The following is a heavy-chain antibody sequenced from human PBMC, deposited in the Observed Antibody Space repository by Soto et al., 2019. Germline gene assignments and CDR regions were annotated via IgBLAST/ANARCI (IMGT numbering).Heavy chain of an antibody. J-gene: IGHJ4*02. CDR3: AREGGFTSN. CDR2: INQDGGEK. CDR1: GFTFSRHW. V-gene: IGHV3-7*01. D-gene: IGHD3-10*01. Sequence: EVQLVESGGSLVQPGGSLRLSCVASGFTFSRHWMMWVRQSPGKGLECVANINQDGGEKYYLDSVKGRFTISRDNAKNSLSLQMNSLRDEDTAMYYRAREGGFTSNWGQGTLVTVSS.